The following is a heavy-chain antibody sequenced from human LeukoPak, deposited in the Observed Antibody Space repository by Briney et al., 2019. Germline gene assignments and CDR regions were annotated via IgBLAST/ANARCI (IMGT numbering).Heavy chain of an antibody. CDR1: GGSFSGYY. Sequence: PSETLSLTCAVYGGSFSGYYWSWIRQPPGKGLEWIGEINHSGSTNYNPSLKSRVTISVDTSKNQFSLKLRSVTAADTAVYYCARRSFHDYWGQGTLVTVSS. CDR3: ARRSFHDY. V-gene: IGHV4-34*01. CDR2: INHSGST. D-gene: IGHD3-16*02. J-gene: IGHJ4*02.